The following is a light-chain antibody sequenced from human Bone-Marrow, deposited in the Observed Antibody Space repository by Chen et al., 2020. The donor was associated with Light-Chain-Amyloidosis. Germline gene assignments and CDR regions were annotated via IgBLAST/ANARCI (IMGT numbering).Light chain of an antibody. CDR2: DDS. V-gene: IGLV3-21*02. J-gene: IGLJ3*02. CDR3: QGWDRSSDRPV. Sequence: SYVLTQPSSVSVAPGQTATIACGGNNIGSTSVHWYQQTPGQAPLLVVYDDSDRPSVIPERLSGSNSGNTATLTISRVEAGDEADYYCQGWDRSSDRPVFGGGTKLTVL. CDR1: NIGSTS.